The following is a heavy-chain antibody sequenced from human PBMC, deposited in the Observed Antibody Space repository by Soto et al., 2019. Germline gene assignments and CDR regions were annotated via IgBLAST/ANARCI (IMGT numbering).Heavy chain of an antibody. CDR3: ASSSWYRYFDY. V-gene: IGHV3-21*01. CDR1: GFTFSSYS. D-gene: IGHD6-13*01. CDR2: ISSSSSYI. Sequence: EVQLVESGGGLVKPGGSLRLSCAAPGFTFSSYSMNWVRQAPGKGLEWVSSISSSSSYIYYADSVKGRFTISRDNAKNSLYLQMNSLRAEDTAVYYCASSSWYRYFDYWGQGTLVTVSS. J-gene: IGHJ4*02.